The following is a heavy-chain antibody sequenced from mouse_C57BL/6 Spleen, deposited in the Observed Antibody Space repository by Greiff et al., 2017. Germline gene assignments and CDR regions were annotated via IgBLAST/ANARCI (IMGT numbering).Heavy chain of an antibody. D-gene: IGHD1-1*01. V-gene: IGHV5-15*04. Sequence: EVMLVESGGGLVQPGGSLKLSCAASGFTFSDYGMAWVRQAPRKGPEWVAFISNLAYSIYYADTVTGRFTISRENAKNTLYLEMSSLRSEDTAMYYCARHMGYYGSSPYAMDYWGQGTSVTVSS. CDR2: ISNLAYSI. J-gene: IGHJ4*01. CDR3: ARHMGYYGSSPYAMDY. CDR1: GFTFSDYG.